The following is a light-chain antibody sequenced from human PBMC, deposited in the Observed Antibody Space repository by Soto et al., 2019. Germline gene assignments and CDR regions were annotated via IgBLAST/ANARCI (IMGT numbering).Light chain of an antibody. Sequence: EIVMTQSPVTLSVSPGERATLSCRASQSVSSNLAWSQQKPGQAPRLLIYGASTRATGIPARFSGSGSGTEFPLTISSLQSEDFAFYYCQQYNNWPQTFGQGTKVEIK. V-gene: IGKV3-15*01. J-gene: IGKJ1*01. CDR1: QSVSSN. CDR3: QQYNNWPQT. CDR2: GAS.